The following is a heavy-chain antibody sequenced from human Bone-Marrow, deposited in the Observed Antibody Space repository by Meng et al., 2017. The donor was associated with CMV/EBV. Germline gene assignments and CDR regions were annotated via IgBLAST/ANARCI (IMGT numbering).Heavy chain of an antibody. Sequence: GSLRLSCSVSGASIRNYYWTWIRQSPGKGLEWIGYIYYSGSANYNSSLESRVTISLDTSKNQVSLKLKSVTAADTATYFCARKDTLRDYYAMDVWGQGTTVTVSS. V-gene: IGHV4-59*01. CDR3: ARKDTLRDYYAMDV. CDR2: IYYSGSA. D-gene: IGHD2/OR15-2a*01. J-gene: IGHJ6*02. CDR1: GASIRNYY.